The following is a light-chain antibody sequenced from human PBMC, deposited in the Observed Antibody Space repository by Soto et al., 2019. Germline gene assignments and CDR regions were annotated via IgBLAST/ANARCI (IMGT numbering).Light chain of an antibody. CDR2: AAS. CDR3: QHYQSYLLT. CDR1: QGISSY. Sequence: DIQLTQSPSFLSASLGDRVTITCRASQGISSYLAWYQQKLGKAPKLLIYAASTLQSGVPSRFRGSGSGTEFTLTINGLQPDDFETYYCQHYQSYLLTFGQGTKVDIK. V-gene: IGKV1-9*01. J-gene: IGKJ1*01.